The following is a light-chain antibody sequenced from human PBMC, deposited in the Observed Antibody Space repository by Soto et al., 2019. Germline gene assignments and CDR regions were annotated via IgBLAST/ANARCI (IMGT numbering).Light chain of an antibody. CDR2: DAS. V-gene: IGKV3-20*01. CDR3: QQYCDSHQT. J-gene: IGKJ5*01. CDR1: QSVRSSY. Sequence: ENVLTQSPGTLSLSPGERATLSCRASQSVRSSYLAWYQQKPGQAPRLLLYDASSRATGIPDRFSGSGSGTDFTLSIDRLEPEDFAVYYCQQYCDSHQTFGQGTRLEI.